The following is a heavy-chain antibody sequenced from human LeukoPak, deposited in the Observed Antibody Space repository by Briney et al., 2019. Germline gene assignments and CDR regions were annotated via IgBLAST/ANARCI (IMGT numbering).Heavy chain of an antibody. V-gene: IGHV3-23*01. CDR2: ISGSGGST. J-gene: IGHJ3*02. D-gene: IGHD6-19*01. CDR1: GFTFSSCA. CDR3: AKVVAVAGTFGAFDI. Sequence: GGSLRLSCAASGFTFSSCAMSWVRQAPGKGLEWVSAISGSGGSTYYADSVKGRFTISRDNSKNTLYLQMNSLRAEDTAVYYCAKVVAVAGTFGAFDIWGQGTMVTVSS.